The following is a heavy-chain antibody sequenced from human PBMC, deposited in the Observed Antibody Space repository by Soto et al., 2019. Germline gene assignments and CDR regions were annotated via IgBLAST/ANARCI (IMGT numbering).Heavy chain of an antibody. CDR1: GFTFTSSA. CDR2: IVVGSGNT. D-gene: IGHD1-20*01. J-gene: IGHJ4*02. CDR3: AEAITGNLSSS. V-gene: IGHV1-58*01. Sequence: GASVKVSCKASGFTFTSSAVEWVRQARGQRLEWIGWIVVGSGNTNYAQKFQERVTITRDMSTSTAYMELSSLRSEDTAVYYCAEAITGNLSSSWSQGTLVTVSS.